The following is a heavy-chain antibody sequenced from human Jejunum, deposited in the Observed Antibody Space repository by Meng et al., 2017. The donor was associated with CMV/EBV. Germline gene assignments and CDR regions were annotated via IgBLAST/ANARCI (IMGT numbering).Heavy chain of an antibody. Sequence: QLQLQASGPGLVKPSETLSLTCTVSGGSISSRSYYWGWIRQPPGKGLEWIGSIYYSGSTYYNSSLKSRVTISVDTSKNQFFLKLSSVTAADTAVYHCLRGSGGSVWGQGTLVTVSS. J-gene: IGHJ1*01. V-gene: IGHV4-39*07. CDR1: GGSISSRSYY. CDR2: IYYSGST. CDR3: LRGSGGSV. D-gene: IGHD3-10*01.